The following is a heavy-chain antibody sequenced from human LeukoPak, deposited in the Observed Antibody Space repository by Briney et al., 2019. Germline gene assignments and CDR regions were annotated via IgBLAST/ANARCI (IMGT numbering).Heavy chain of an antibody. CDR2: ISAYNGNT. Sequence: ASVKVSCKASGYTFTSYGVSWVRQAPGQGLEWMGWISAYNGNTNYAQKLQGRVTMTTDISTSTAYMELRSLRSDDTAVYYCAREAGYGDYFDYWGQGTLVTVSS. CDR3: AREAGYGDYFDY. CDR1: GYTFTSYG. J-gene: IGHJ4*02. D-gene: IGHD4-17*01. V-gene: IGHV1-18*01.